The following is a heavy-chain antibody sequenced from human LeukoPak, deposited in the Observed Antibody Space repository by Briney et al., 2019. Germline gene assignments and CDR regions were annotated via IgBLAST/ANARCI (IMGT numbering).Heavy chain of an antibody. CDR1: GGSISSSSYY. J-gene: IGHJ6*03. Sequence: SETLSLTCTVSGGSISSSSYYWGWIRQPPGKGLEWIGNMYYSGSTYYNPSLKSRVTISVDTSKNQFSLKLSSVTAADTAVYYCARGSSSSSITLQYYYYMDVWGKGTTVTVSS. D-gene: IGHD6-6*01. CDR3: ARGSSSSSITLQYYYYMDV. V-gene: IGHV4-39*07. CDR2: MYYSGST.